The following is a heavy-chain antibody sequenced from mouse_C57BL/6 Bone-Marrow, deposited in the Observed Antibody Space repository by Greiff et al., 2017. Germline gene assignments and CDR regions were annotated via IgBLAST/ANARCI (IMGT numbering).Heavy chain of an antibody. Sequence: QVQLKQPGAELVKPGASVKLSCKASGYTFTSYWMHWVKQRPGQGLEWIGMIHPNSGSTNYNEKFKSKATLTVDKSSSTAYMQLSSLTSEDSAVYYCARSGGSTNYFDYWGQGTTLTVSS. D-gene: IGHD1-1*01. V-gene: IGHV1-64*01. CDR3: ARSGGSTNYFDY. CDR2: IHPNSGST. J-gene: IGHJ2*01. CDR1: GYTFTSYW.